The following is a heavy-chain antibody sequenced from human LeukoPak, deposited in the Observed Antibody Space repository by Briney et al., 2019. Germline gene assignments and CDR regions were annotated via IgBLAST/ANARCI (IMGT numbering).Heavy chain of an antibody. CDR1: GYSFTSYW. D-gene: IGHD1-26*01. CDR2: IYPGDSDT. V-gene: IGHV5-51*01. J-gene: IGHJ4*02. CDR3: ARLFGGSYYGDYFDY. Sequence: GESLKISCKGSGYSFTSYWIGWVRQTPGKGLEWMGIIYPGDSDTRYSPSFQGQVTISADKSISTAYLQWSSLKASDTAMYYCARLFGGSYYGDYFDYWGQGTLVTVSS.